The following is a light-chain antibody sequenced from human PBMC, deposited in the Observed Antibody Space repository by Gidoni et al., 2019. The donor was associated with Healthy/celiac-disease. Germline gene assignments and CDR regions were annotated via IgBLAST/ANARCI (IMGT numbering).Light chain of an antibody. J-gene: IGKJ4*01. Sequence: IRMTQSPSSFSASTGDRVTITCRASQGISSYLAWYQQKPGKAPKHLIYAASTLQSGVPSMFSGSGSGTDFTLTISCLQSEDFATYYCQQYYSYPLTFGGGTKVEIK. CDR1: QGISSY. CDR3: QQYYSYPLT. CDR2: AAS. V-gene: IGKV1-8*01.